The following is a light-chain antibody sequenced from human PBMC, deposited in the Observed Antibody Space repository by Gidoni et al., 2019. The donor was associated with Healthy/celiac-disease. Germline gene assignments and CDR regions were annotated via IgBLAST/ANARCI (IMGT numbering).Light chain of an antibody. CDR1: QSVSSSY. CDR2: GAS. V-gene: IGKV3-20*01. CDR3: QQYGSSPLIT. Sequence: EIVLPQSPGTLSLSPGERATLSCRASQSVSSSYLAWYQQKPGQAPRLLIYGASSRAPGIPDRVSGSGSGTDFTLTISRLEPEDFAVYYCQQYGSSPLITFXQXTRLEIK. J-gene: IGKJ5*01.